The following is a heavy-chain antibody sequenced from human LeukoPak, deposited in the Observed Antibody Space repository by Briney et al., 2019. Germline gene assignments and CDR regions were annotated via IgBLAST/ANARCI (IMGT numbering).Heavy chain of an antibody. CDR2: IIPIFGTA. J-gene: IGHJ4*01. CDR3: ARVGGHDYGDYAFDY. D-gene: IGHD4-17*01. Sequence: SVKVSCKASGGTFSSYAISWVRQAPGQGLEWMGGIIPIFGTANYAQKFQGRVTITTDESTSTAYMELSSLRSEDTAVYYCARVGGHDYGDYAFDYWGQEPWSPSPQ. V-gene: IGHV1-69*05. CDR1: GGTFSSYA.